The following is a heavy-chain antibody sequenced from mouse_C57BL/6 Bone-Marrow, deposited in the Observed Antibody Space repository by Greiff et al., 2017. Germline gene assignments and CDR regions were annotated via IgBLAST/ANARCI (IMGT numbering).Heavy chain of an antibody. Sequence: DVKLQESGAELVRPGASVKLSCTASGFNIKDDYMHWVKQRPEQGLEWIGWIDPENGDTEYASKFQGKATITADTSSNTAYLQLSSLTSEDTAVYYCTTGDYYGSRGYWGQGTTLTVSS. J-gene: IGHJ2*01. D-gene: IGHD1-1*01. CDR3: TTGDYYGSRGY. CDR1: GFNIKDDY. V-gene: IGHV14-4*01. CDR2: IDPENGDT.